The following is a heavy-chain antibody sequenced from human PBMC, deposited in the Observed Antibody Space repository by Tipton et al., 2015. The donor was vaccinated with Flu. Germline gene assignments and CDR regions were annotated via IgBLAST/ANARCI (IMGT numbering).Heavy chain of an antibody. D-gene: IGHD3-10*01. V-gene: IGHV4-34*01. Sequence: GLVKPSETLSLTCAVGGGSFIGYYWNWIRQPPGKGLEWIGQVNDRGSTNYNPSLKSRVSISVDTAKNQFSLKLTSVTAADTAVYYCARARAPKTYNFVSENEPRLGEPLKVWGQGTLVTVSS. CDR1: GGSFIGYY. CDR2: VNDRGST. CDR3: ARARAPKTYNFVSENEPRLGEPLKV. J-gene: IGHJ4*02.